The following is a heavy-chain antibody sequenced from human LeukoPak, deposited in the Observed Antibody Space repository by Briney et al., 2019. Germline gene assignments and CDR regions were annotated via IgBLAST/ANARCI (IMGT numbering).Heavy chain of an antibody. D-gene: IGHD2-15*01. V-gene: IGHV3-21*01. Sequence: GGSLRLSCAASGFTFSSYSMNWVRQAPGKGLEWVSSISSSSSYIYYADSVKGRFTISRDNAKNSLYLQMNSLRAEDTAVYYCAREYCSGGSCYSVYYYYMDVWGKGTTVTVSS. J-gene: IGHJ6*03. CDR1: GFTFSSYS. CDR3: AREYCSGGSCYSVYYYYMDV. CDR2: ISSSSSYI.